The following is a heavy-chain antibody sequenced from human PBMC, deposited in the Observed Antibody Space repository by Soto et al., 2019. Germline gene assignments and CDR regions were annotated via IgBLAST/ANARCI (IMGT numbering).Heavy chain of an antibody. CDR1: GGSFSGYY. J-gene: IGHJ5*02. D-gene: IGHD6-13*01. Sequence: QVQLQQWGAGLLKPSETLSLTCAVYGGSFSGYYWSWIRQPPGKGLEWIGEINHSGSTNYNPSLKSRFTISVDTSKNQFSLKLSSVTAADTAVYYCARGRAAGTSFWFDPWGQGTLVTVSS. CDR2: INHSGST. CDR3: ARGRAAGTSFWFDP. V-gene: IGHV4-34*01.